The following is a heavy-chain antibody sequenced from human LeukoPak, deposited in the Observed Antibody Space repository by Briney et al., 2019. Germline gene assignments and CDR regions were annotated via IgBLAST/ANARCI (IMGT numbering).Heavy chain of an antibody. CDR3: ARDDIVVVPAANYYYYGMDV. V-gene: IGHV3-21*01. D-gene: IGHD2-2*01. Sequence: GGSLRLSCAASGFTFSSYSMNWVRQAPGKGLEPVSSISSSSSYIYYADSVKGRFTISRDNAKNSLYLQMNSLRAEDTAVYYCARDDIVVVPAANYYYYGMDVWGQGTTVTVSS. CDR2: ISSSSSYI. J-gene: IGHJ6*02. CDR1: GFTFSSYS.